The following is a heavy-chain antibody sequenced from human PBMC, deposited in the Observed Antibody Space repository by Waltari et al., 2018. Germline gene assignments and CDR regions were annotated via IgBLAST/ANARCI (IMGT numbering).Heavy chain of an antibody. Sequence: QVTLRESGPALVKPTQTLTLTCTFSGFSLSTSGMCVSWIRQPPGKALEWLARIDWDDDKYYSTSLKTRLTISKDTSKNQVVLTMTNMDPVDTATYYCARILPTEYSSSVVDVWGQGTTVTVSS. CDR3: ARILPTEYSSSVVDV. D-gene: IGHD6-6*01. V-gene: IGHV2-70*15. J-gene: IGHJ6*02. CDR2: IDWDDDK. CDR1: GFSLSTSGMC.